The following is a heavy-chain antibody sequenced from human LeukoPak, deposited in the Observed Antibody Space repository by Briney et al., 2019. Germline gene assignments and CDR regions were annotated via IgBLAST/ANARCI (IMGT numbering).Heavy chain of an antibody. CDR1: GYTFTNYG. CDR2: ISTYNGDT. D-gene: IGHD3-22*01. CDR3: ARERGYGSSGYYHDAFDV. J-gene: IGHJ3*01. V-gene: IGHV1-18*01. Sequence: ASVKVSCKASGYTFTNYGISWVRQAPGQGLEWMGWISTYNGDTNYAQKLQGRVTMTTDTSTSTASMELRSLRSDDTAVYYCARERGYGSSGYYHDAFDVWGQGTMVTVSS.